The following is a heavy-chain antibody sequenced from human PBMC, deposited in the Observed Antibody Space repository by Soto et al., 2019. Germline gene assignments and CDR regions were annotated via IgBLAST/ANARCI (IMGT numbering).Heavy chain of an antibody. CDR1: GYTFSGYY. D-gene: IGHD2-15*01. V-gene: IGHV1-2*02. CDR3: TTNYSGLVVAALMDFDY. Sequence: QEQLVQSGAEVKKPGASVKVSCKASGYTFSGYYIHWLRQAPGQGLEWMGWINPNSGGTNYAQKFQGRVTVTRDTPTSTAYMELSRLTSDDTAVYYCTTNYSGLVVAALMDFDYWGQGTLVTVSS. CDR2: INPNSGGT. J-gene: IGHJ4*02.